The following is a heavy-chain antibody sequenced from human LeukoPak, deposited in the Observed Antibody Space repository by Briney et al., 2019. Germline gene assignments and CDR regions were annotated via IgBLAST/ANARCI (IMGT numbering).Heavy chain of an antibody. CDR2: ISAYNGNT. Sequence: ASVKVSCKPSGYTFTSYGISWVRQAPGQGLEWMGWISAYNGNTNYAQKLQGRVTMTTDTSTSPAYMELRSLRSDDTAVYYCARGVTIFGVVGLNFDYWGQGTLVTVSS. V-gene: IGHV1-18*01. D-gene: IGHD3-3*01. CDR3: ARGVTIFGVVGLNFDY. J-gene: IGHJ4*02. CDR1: GYTFTSYG.